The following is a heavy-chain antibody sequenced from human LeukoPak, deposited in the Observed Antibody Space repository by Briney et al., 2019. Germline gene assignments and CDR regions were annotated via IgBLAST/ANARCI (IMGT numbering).Heavy chain of an antibody. CDR2: INHSGST. Sequence: SETLSLTCAVYGGSFSGYYWSWIRQPPGKGLEWIGEINHSGSTNYNPSLKSRVTISVDTSKNQFSLKLSSVTAADTAVYYCAGLFDYGDSHYYYYYMDVRGKGTTVTVSS. V-gene: IGHV4-34*01. J-gene: IGHJ6*03. CDR3: AGLFDYGDSHYYYYYMDV. D-gene: IGHD4-17*01. CDR1: GGSFSGYY.